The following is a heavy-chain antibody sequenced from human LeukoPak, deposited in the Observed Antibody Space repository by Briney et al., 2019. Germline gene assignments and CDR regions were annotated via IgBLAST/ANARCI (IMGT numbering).Heavy chain of an antibody. Sequence: GGSLRLSCAASEFTFSSFAMCWVRQAPGKGLELVSAFGGGAVDTYYADSVKGRFTISRDNSKNTLYLQMNSLRAEDTAVYYCAKRGESCSSTNCLKYYFDYWGQGTLVTVSS. V-gene: IGHV3-23*01. CDR3: AKRGESCSSTNCLKYYFDY. D-gene: IGHD2-2*01. CDR1: EFTFSSFA. CDR2: FGGGAVDT. J-gene: IGHJ4*02.